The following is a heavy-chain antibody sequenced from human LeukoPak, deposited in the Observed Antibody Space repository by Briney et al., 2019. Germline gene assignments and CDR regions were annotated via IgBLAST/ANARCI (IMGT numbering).Heavy chain of an antibody. D-gene: IGHD6-13*01. CDR3: AKISVAAAGTGDY. V-gene: IGHV3-30*18. CDR2: ISYDGSNK. CDR1: GFTFSSYS. Sequence: PGGSLRLSCAASGFTFSSYSMHWVRRAPGKGLEGGAVISYDGSNKYYADSVKGRFTISRDNSKNTLYLQMNSLRAEDTAVYYCAKISVAAAGTGDYWGQGTLVTVSS. J-gene: IGHJ4*02.